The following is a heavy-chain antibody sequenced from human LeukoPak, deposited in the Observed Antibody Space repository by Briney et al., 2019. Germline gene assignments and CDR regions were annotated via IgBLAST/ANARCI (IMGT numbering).Heavy chain of an antibody. J-gene: IGHJ4*02. CDR3: ARHGSGSDYFDPLDN. CDR1: GFSFSDLA. Sequence: PGTSLRLSCAASGFSFSDLAMPWVRQAPGKGLEWVAVIWNDGSNKYYADSVKGRFTVSRDNPKNTLNLQMDCLRVEDTAVYYCARHGSGSDYFDPLDNWGQGTLVTVSS. D-gene: IGHD1-26*01. CDR2: IWNDGSNK. V-gene: IGHV3-33*01.